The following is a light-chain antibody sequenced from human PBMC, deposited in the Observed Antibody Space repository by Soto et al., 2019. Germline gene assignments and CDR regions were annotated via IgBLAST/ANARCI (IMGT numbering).Light chain of an antibody. CDR1: KLGDKY. V-gene: IGLV3-1*01. CDR2: QDN. Sequence: SYELTQPPSVSVSPGQTASITCSGAKLGDKYACWYQQKPGQSPVLVIYQDNKRPSGIPERFSGSNSGNTATLTISVTPAMEEADYYCQAWDSTTAVFGTGTKVTVL. CDR3: QAWDSTTAV. J-gene: IGLJ1*01.